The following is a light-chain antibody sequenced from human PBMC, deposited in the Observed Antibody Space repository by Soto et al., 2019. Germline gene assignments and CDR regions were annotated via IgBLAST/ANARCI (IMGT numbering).Light chain of an antibody. CDR1: SSDVGGYDY. J-gene: IGLJ1*01. V-gene: IGLV2-11*01. CDR2: DVT. Sequence: QSALTQPRSVSGSPGQSVTISCTGTSSDVGGYDYVSWYQQHPGKAPKLVIYDVTKRPSGVPDRFSGPKSGNTASLTISGLQAEDEADYYCCSYAGTYTNYVFGTGTKLTVL. CDR3: CSYAGTYTNYV.